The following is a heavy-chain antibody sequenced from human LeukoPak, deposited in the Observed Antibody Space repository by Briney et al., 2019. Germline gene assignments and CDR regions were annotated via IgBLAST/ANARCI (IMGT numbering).Heavy chain of an antibody. CDR1: GFPFSDYY. Sequence: GGSLPLSCAASGFPFSDYYMSWIRQAPGKGLEWVSYISSSGSTIYYADSVKGRFTISRDNAKNSLYLQMNSLRAEDTAVYYWARGESITIFGVVIPDYFDYWGQGTLVTVSS. J-gene: IGHJ4*02. CDR2: ISSSGSTI. D-gene: IGHD3-3*01. CDR3: ARGESITIFGVVIPDYFDY. V-gene: IGHV3-11*01.